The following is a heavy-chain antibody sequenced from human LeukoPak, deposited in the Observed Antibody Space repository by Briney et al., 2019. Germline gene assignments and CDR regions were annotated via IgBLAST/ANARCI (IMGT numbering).Heavy chain of an antibody. J-gene: IGHJ4*02. V-gene: IGHV1-18*01. Sequence: ASVKVSCKASGYTFTSYGISWVRQAPGQGLEWMGWISAYNGNTNYAQKLQGRVTMTTDTSTSTAYMELRSLRPDDTAVYYCVRDRRAGYSCGYQFDYWGQGTLVTVSS. D-gene: IGHD5-18*01. CDR3: VRDRRAGYSCGYQFDY. CDR1: GYTFTSYG. CDR2: ISAYNGNT.